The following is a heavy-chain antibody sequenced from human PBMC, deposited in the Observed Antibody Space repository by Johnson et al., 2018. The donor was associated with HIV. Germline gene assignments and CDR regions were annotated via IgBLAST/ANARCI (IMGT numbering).Heavy chain of an antibody. J-gene: IGHJ3*02. D-gene: IGHD1-26*01. CDR2: ISSNGGST. V-gene: IGHV3-64*01. CDR1: GFTFSSYA. CDR3: ARADEWELVGRGYAFDI. Sequence: VQLVESGGGLVQPGGSLRLSCAASGFTFSSYAMHWVRQAPGKGLEYVSAISSNGGSTYYANSVKGRFTISRDNSKTTLYLQMGSLRAEDMAVYYCARADEWELVGRGYAFDIWGQGTMVTVSS.